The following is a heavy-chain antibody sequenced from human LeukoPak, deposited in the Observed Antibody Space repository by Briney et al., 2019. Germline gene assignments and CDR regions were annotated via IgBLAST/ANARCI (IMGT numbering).Heavy chain of an antibody. Sequence: MPSETLSPTCTVSGGSISSYYWSWIRQPPGKGLEWIGYIYYSGSTNYNPSLKSRVTISVDTSKNQFSLKLSSVTAADTAVYYCARGPYYDFWSGYYEPFDYWGQGTLVTVSS. J-gene: IGHJ4*02. CDR2: IYYSGST. V-gene: IGHV4-59*01. D-gene: IGHD3-3*01. CDR3: ARGPYYDFWSGYYEPFDY. CDR1: GGSISSYY.